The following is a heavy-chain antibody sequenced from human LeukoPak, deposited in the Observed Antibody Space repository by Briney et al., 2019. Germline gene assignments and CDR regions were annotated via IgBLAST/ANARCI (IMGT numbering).Heavy chain of an antibody. J-gene: IGHJ4*02. CDR1: GYTFTSYG. CDR2: XXXYNGNT. V-gene: IGHV1-18*01. Sequence: ASVTVSCKASGYTFTSYGISWVRQAPGQGLEWXXXXXXYNGNTNYAQXXXXRVTXTTDTSTSTAYMELRSLRSDDTAVYYCARLESGYYDSSYPADYWGQGTLVTVSS. CDR3: ARLESGYYDSSYPADY. D-gene: IGHD3-22*01.